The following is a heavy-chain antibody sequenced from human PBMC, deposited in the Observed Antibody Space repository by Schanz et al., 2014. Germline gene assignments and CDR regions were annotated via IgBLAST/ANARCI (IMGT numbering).Heavy chain of an antibody. V-gene: IGHV3-48*04. CDR3: ARPALWFGDNCFDP. Sequence: EVQLLESGGGLVQPGGSLRLSCAASGFTFSSYAMNWVRQAPGKGLEWVAYISSSSSTIHYADSVKGRFTISRDNAKNTLYLQMNSLRAEDTAVYYCARPALWFGDNCFDPWGQGTLVTVSS. CDR1: GFTFSSYA. D-gene: IGHD3-10*01. CDR2: ISSSSSTI. J-gene: IGHJ5*02.